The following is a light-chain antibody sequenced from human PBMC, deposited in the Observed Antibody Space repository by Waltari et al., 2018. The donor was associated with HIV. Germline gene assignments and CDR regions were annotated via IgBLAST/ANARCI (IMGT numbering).Light chain of an antibody. V-gene: IGLV2-11*01. CDR3: CSYAGSYPLV. J-gene: IGLJ2*01. Sequence: QSALTQPRSVSGSPGQSVTISCTGTSSDVGVYNFVSWYQQHPVKAPKLMIYDVSKRPSGVPDRFSASKSGNTAALSISWLQAEDDADYYCCSYAGSYPLVFGGGTKLTVL. CDR2: DVS. CDR1: SSDVGVYNF.